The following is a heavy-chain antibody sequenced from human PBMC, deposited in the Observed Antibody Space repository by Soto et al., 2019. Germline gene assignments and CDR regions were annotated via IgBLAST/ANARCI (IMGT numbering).Heavy chain of an antibody. CDR1: GFTFSSYA. Sequence: PGGSLRLSCAASGFTFSSYAMRWVRQAPGKGLEWVSSISTNGGNTYYADAVKGRFTISRVNSKNTLYLQMNSLRVEDTAVYYCTKGASDYYCLDVWGQGTTVTVSS. J-gene: IGHJ6*02. CDR3: TKGASDYYCLDV. CDR2: ISTNGGNT. V-gene: IGHV3-23*01.